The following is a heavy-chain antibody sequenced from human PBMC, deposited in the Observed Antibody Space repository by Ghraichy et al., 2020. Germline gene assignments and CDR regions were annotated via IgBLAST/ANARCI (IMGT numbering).Heavy chain of an antibody. V-gene: IGHV1-69*13. J-gene: IGHJ6*02. D-gene: IGHD2-21*02. CDR1: GGTFSSYA. CDR3: ARDPAYCGGDCPYYYYYGMDV. Sequence: SVKVSCKASGGTFSSYAISWVRQAPGQGLEWMGGIILIFGTANYAQKFQGRVTITADESTSTAYMELSSLRSEDTAVYYCARDPAYCGGDCPYYYYYGMDVWGQGTTVTVSS. CDR2: IILIFGTA.